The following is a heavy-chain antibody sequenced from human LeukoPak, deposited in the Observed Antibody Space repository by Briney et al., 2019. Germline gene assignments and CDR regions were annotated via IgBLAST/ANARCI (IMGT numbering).Heavy chain of an antibody. J-gene: IGHJ3*02. V-gene: IGHV4-31*03. CDR1: GGSISSGGYY. CDR3: ASDYYDISGPHAFDI. CDR2: IYYSGST. Sequence: SQTLSLTCTVSGGSISSGGYYWSWIRQHPGKGLEWIGYIYYSGSTYYNPSLKSRVTISVDTSKNQFSLKLSSVTAADTAVYYCASDYYDISGPHAFDIWGQGTMVTVSS. D-gene: IGHD3-22*01.